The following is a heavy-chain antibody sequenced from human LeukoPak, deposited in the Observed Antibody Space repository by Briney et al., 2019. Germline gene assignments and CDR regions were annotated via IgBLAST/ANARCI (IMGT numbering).Heavy chain of an antibody. D-gene: IGHD3-10*01. CDR1: GGTFSNYA. V-gene: IGHV1-69*06. CDR2: VFPIFGTP. J-gene: IGHJ4*02. CDR3: ARDQGDDY. Sequence: EASVKVSCAASGGTFSNYAINWVRQAPGQGLEWMGRVFPIFGTPNYAQKFQGRVTFTADKSTSTAYMELSSLTSEDTAVYYCARDQGDDYWGQGTLVTVSS.